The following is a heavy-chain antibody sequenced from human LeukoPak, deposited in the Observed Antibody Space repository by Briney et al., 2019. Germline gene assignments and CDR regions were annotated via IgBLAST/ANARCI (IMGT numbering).Heavy chain of an antibody. CDR1: GGSISSSNW. Sequence: SGTLSLTCAVSGGSISSSNWWSWVRQPPGKGLEWIGEIYHSGSTNYSPSLKSRVTISVDKSKNQFSLKLSSVTAADTAVYYCARGHFSGLGGVIAAFDYWGQGTLVTVSS. V-gene: IGHV4-4*02. CDR2: IYHSGST. J-gene: IGHJ4*02. D-gene: IGHD3-16*02. CDR3: ARGHFSGLGGVIAAFDY.